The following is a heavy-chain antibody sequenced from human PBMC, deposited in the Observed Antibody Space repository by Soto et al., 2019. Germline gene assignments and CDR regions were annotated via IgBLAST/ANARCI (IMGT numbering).Heavy chain of an antibody. J-gene: IGHJ4*02. V-gene: IGHV1-69*01. CDR3: ARYSAPDLRFSV. D-gene: IGHD4-4*01. Sequence: QVQLVQSGAEVKKPGSSVKVSCKASGGTFSSYAISWVRPAPGQGLEWMGGIIPIFGTANYVQKFQVRGTITADESTSTAYMELSSLRSEDTAVYYCARYSAPDLRFSVWGQGTLVTVSS. CDR2: IIPIFGTA. CDR1: GGTFSSYA.